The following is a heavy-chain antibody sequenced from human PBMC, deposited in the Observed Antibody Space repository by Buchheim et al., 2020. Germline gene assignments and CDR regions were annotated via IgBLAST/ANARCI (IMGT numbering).Heavy chain of an antibody. CDR3: ARIGSMGDYSYGMDI. CDR2: ITPNGGST. CDR1: GYTFTSYY. V-gene: IGHV1-46*01. Sequence: QVQLVQSGAEVKKPGASVKVSCKASGYTFTSYYMHWVRQAPGQGLEWMGMITPNGGSTKYAQKFQGRVTMTRDRSTSTVYMDLSSLRSEDTAVYYCARIGSMGDYSYGMDIWGQGTT. J-gene: IGHJ6*02. D-gene: IGHD1-26*01.